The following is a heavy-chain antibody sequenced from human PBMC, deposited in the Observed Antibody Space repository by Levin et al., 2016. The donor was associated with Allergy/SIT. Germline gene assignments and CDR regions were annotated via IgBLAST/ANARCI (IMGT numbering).Heavy chain of an antibody. V-gene: IGHV4-59*13. CDR2: IYYSGST. J-gene: IGHJ4*02. CDR3: AREGSSGWYFSGFDY. Sequence: PGKGLEWIGYIYYSGSTNYNPSLKSRVTISVDTSKNQFSLKLSSVTAADTAVYYCAREGSSGWYFSGFDYWGQGTLVTVSS. D-gene: IGHD6-19*01.